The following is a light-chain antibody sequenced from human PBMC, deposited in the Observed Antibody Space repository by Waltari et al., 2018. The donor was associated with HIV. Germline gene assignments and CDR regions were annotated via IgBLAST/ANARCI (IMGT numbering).Light chain of an antibody. CDR1: RSTLEHDT. CDR3: VGWDSRLSGYV. Sequence: QSVLPQAPPVSGTPGPRGTVSCSGTRSTLEHDTVYWYQQHTGAAPRLLIYKDTQRPSGVPDRFTGSKSGTSASLAISGLRSEDEADYYCVGWDSRLSGYVFGSGTKVTVL. J-gene: IGLJ1*01. CDR2: KDT. V-gene: IGLV1-47*01.